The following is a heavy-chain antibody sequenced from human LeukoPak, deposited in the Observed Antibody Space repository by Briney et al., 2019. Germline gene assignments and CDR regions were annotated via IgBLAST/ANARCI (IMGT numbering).Heavy chain of an antibody. CDR3: ARQYTYGHWYFDL. J-gene: IGHJ2*01. Sequence: GGSLRLSCAASGFTFSSYWMSWVRQAPGKGLEWVANIKQDGSEKYYVDSVKGRFTISRDNAKNSLYLQMNSLRAEDTALYYCARQYTYGHWYFDLWGRGTLITVSS. CDR2: IKQDGSEK. V-gene: IGHV3-7*01. D-gene: IGHD5-18*01. CDR1: GFTFSSYW.